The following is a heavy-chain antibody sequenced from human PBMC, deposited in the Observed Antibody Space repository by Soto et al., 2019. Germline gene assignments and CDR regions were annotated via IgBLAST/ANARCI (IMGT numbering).Heavy chain of an antibody. CDR3: AREDYYYDSSGYSYYFDY. D-gene: IGHD3-22*01. CDR2: IWYDGSNK. V-gene: IGHV3-33*01. Sequence: QVQLVESGGGVVQPGRSLRLSCAASRFTFSSYGMHWVRQAPGKGLEWVAVIWYDGSNKYYADSVKGRFTISRDNSKNTLYLQMNSLRAEDTAVYYCAREDYYYDSSGYSYYFDYWGQGTLVTVSS. CDR1: RFTFSSYG. J-gene: IGHJ4*02.